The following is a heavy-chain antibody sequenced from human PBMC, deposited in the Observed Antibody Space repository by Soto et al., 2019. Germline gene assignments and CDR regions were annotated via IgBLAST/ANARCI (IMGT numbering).Heavy chain of an antibody. CDR1: GDTFRNFA. CDR3: ARGTIPAAIRPLFEY. V-gene: IGHV1-69*13. CDR2: ILPVFGTT. Sequence: GASVKVSCKASGDTFRNFAITWVRQAPGQGLEWMGAILPVFGTTNTAQKFQGRVTITADEYTSTAFMELSSLRSEDTAIYYCARGTIPAAIRPLFEYCGQGTPVAVSS. D-gene: IGHD2-2*02. J-gene: IGHJ4*02.